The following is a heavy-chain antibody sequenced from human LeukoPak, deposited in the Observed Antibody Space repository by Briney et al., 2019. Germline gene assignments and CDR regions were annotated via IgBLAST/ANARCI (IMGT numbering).Heavy chain of an antibody. Sequence: GGSLRLSCAASGFTFSSYAMHWVRQAPGKGLEWVAVISYDGSNKYYADSVKGRFTISRDNSKNTLYLQMNSLRAEDTAVYYCAKDTCTISCLEYWGQGTLVAVSS. J-gene: IGHJ4*02. CDR1: GFTFSSYA. CDR3: AKDTCTISCLEY. V-gene: IGHV3-30-3*01. D-gene: IGHD3-3*01. CDR2: ISYDGSNK.